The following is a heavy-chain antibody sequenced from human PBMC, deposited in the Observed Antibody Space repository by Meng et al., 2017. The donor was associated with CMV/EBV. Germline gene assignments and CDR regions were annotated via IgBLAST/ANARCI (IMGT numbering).Heavy chain of an antibody. CDR1: GLTFTNAW. V-gene: IGHV3-15*01. CDR2: LKSQADGGTT. Sequence: GESLKISCAASGLTFTNAWMSWVRQAPGKGLEWVGRLKSQADGGTTDYAAAVKGRFTISRDDSKNTLYLQMNSLRAEDTAVHYCARDPNLLAYYYDSSGWYWGQGTLVTVSS. CDR3: ARDPNLLAYYYDSSGWY. J-gene: IGHJ4*02. D-gene: IGHD3-22*01.